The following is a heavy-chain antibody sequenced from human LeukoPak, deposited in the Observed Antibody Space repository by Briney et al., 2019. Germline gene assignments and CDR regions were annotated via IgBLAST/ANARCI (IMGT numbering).Heavy chain of an antibody. J-gene: IGHJ4*02. Sequence: GGSLRLSCAASGFAFSSSWMTWVRQAPGKGLEWVANMNPDGSTKNYVDSVRGRFTISRDNAKNSLYLQMNSLRADDTAVYYCARDSGYSAFDYWGQGTLVTVSS. CDR2: MNPDGSTK. CDR1: GFAFSSSW. V-gene: IGHV3-7*05. D-gene: IGHD5-12*01. CDR3: ARDSGYSAFDY.